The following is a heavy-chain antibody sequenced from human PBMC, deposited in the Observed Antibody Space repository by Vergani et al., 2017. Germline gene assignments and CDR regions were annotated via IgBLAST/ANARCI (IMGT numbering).Heavy chain of an antibody. CDR3: ARGPAVGSFDY. Sequence: QVQLQESGPGLVKPSETLSLTCTVSGDSMSSYYWSWIRQPPGKGLEWIGRIYYSGRTNYNPALRSRVTISVDASKNQFSLKLSSVTAADTAVYYCARGPAVGSFDYWGQGTLVTVSS. D-gene: IGHD1-26*01. CDR1: GDSMSSYY. CDR2: IYYSGRT. V-gene: IGHV4-59*01. J-gene: IGHJ4*02.